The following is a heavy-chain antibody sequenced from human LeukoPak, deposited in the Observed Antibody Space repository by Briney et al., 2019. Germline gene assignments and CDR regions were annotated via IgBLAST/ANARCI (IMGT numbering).Heavy chain of an antibody. Sequence: GGSLRLSCAASGFTFSSYAMHWVRQAPGKGLEYVSAISSNGGSTYYANSVKGRFTISRDNSKNTLYLQMGSLRAEDMSVYYCARSSGSYPLDYWGQGTLVTVSS. V-gene: IGHV3-64*01. CDR1: GFTFSSYA. CDR3: ARSSGSYPLDY. D-gene: IGHD1-26*01. J-gene: IGHJ4*02. CDR2: ISSNGGST.